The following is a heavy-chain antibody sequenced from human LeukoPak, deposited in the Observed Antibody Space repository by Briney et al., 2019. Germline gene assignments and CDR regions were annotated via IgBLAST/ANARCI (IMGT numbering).Heavy chain of an antibody. CDR2: IRHDGSLK. CDR3: ARRFRD. Sequence: GGSLRLSCIGSGLTFSGFELNWVRQAPGKGLEWVAYIRHDGSLKTYADSMRGRFTISRDDAKNPVYLQMDSLRVEDTATYYCARRFRDWGRGILVTVSS. V-gene: IGHV3-48*03. J-gene: IGHJ4*02. CDR1: GLTFSGFE.